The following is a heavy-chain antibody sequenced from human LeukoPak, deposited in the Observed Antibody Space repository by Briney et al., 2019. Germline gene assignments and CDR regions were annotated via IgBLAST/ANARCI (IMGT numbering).Heavy chain of an antibody. CDR3: AKGRRSVTAGEDY. CDR1: GGTFSSYA. Sequence: SVKVSCKASGGTFSSYAISWVRQAPGQGLEWMGGIIPIFGTANYAQKFQGRVTITTDESTSTAYMELSSLRSEDTAVYYCAKGRRSVTAGEDYWGQGTLVTVSS. CDR2: IIPIFGTA. D-gene: IGHD2-21*02. V-gene: IGHV1-69*05. J-gene: IGHJ4*02.